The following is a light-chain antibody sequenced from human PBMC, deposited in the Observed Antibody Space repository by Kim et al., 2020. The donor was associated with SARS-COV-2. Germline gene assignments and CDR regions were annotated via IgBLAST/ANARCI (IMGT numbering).Light chain of an antibody. Sequence: VIISCTGSSSNIGAGYDVKWYQHLPGTAPKLLIYGNYIRPSGVPDRFSGSKSGTSGSLAITGLQADDEADYYCQSFDSSVSGYVVFGGGTQLTVL. CDR2: GNY. V-gene: IGLV1-40*01. CDR3: QSFDSSVSGYVV. J-gene: IGLJ2*01. CDR1: SSNIGAGYD.